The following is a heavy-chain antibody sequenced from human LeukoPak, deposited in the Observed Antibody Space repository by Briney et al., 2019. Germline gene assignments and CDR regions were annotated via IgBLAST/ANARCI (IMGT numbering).Heavy chain of an antibody. J-gene: IGHJ6*02. D-gene: IGHD6-13*01. Sequence: SETLSLTCAVYGGSFRGYYWSWIRQPPGKGLEWIGEINHSGSTNYNPSLKSRVTISVDTSKNQFSLKLSSVTAADTAVYYCARGAAAGPIRYYYYGMDVWGQGTTVTVSS. CDR3: ARGAAAGPIRYYYYGMDV. V-gene: IGHV4-34*01. CDR2: INHSGST. CDR1: GGSFRGYY.